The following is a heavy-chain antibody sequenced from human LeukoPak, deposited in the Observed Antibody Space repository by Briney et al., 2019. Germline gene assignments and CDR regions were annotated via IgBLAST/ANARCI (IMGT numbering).Heavy chain of an antibody. CDR1: GFTFSSYW. CDR2: IKQDESEK. V-gene: IGHV3-7*01. J-gene: IGHJ6*03. D-gene: IGHD3-3*01. Sequence: GGSLRLSCAASGFTFSSYWMSWVRQAPGKGLEWVANIKQDESEKYYVDSVKGRFTISRDNAKNSLYLQMNSLRAEDTAVYYCARDQVYAFWSGRFDYYYYYMDVWGKGTTVTV. CDR3: ARDQVYAFWSGRFDYYYYYMDV.